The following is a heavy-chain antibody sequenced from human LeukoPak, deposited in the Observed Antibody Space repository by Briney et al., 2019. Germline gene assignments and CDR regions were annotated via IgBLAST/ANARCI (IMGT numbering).Heavy chain of an antibody. CDR2: IIPILGIA. Sequence: SVKVSYKASGGTFSSYAISWVRQAPGQGLEWMGRIIPILGIANYAQKFQGRVTITADKSTSTAYMELSSLRSEDTAVYYCARGIVGANYDYWGQGTLVTVSS. CDR3: ARGIVGANYDY. CDR1: GGTFSSYA. V-gene: IGHV1-69*04. J-gene: IGHJ4*02. D-gene: IGHD1-26*01.